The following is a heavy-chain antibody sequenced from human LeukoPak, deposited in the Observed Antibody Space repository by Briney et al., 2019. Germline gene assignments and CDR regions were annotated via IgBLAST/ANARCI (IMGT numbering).Heavy chain of an antibody. D-gene: IGHD3-3*01. CDR1: GYTFTSYY. J-gene: IGHJ5*02. Sequence: ASVTVSCKASGYTFTSYYMHWVRQAPGQGLDWMGIINPSGGSTSYPQKFQGRVTMTRDTSTSTVYMELSSLRSADTALYSCARDSGHYDSWSRPPGSWFDPWGQGTLVTVSS. CDR3: ARDSGHYDSWSRPPGSWFDP. CDR2: INPSGGST. V-gene: IGHV1-46*01.